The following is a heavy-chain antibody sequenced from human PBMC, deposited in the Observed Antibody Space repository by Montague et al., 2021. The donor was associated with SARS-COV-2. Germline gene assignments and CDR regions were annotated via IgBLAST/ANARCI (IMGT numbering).Heavy chain of an antibody. V-gene: IGHV4-59*08. CDR2: VYYNGDT. Sequence: SETLSLTCTVSGASTASHYWNCIRQSPGQKPEWFGYVYYNGDTKYNPSLQSRVTISIDTSENQFSLRLNSVTAADTAVYFCARGWAFDPRGQGRLVTVSS. D-gene: IGHD6-19*01. CDR1: GASTASHY. J-gene: IGHJ3*01. CDR3: ARGWAFDP.